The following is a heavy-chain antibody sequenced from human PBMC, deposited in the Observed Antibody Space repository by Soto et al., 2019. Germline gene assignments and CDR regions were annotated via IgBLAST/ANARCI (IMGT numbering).Heavy chain of an antibody. J-gene: IGHJ5*02. V-gene: IGHV4-34*01. D-gene: IGHD2-15*01. CDR2: INHSGST. CDR1: GGSFSGYY. CDR3: ARAGPHIVVVVAAKWFDP. Sequence: QVQLQQWGAGLLKPSETLSLTCAVYGGSFSGYYWSWIRQPPGKGLEWIGEINHSGSTNYNPSRKSRVTISEETSRNQFSLKLRSVHAADTAVYYWARAGPHIVVVVAAKWFDPWGQGTLVTVSS.